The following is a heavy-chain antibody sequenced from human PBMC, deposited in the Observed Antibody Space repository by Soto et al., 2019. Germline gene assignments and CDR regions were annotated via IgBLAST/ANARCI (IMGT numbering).Heavy chain of an antibody. Sequence: SAQVSWTFAGRSFSNYVRSCVRQAPGHGLELLGRIIPIFNSTKYAQSFQGRVTITADKSTSTASLELSSLRSGDTAVYYCARDGRGKKAGYNGLVSLGYWGQGTLVTVSS. CDR2: IIPIFNST. V-gene: IGHV1-69*06. CDR1: GRSFSNYV. J-gene: IGHJ4*02. D-gene: IGHD2-2*02. CDR3: ARDGRGKKAGYNGLVSLGY.